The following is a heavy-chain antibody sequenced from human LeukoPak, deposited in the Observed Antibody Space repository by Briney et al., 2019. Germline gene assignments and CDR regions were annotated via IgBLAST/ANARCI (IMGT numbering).Heavy chain of an antibody. D-gene: IGHD3-22*01. CDR2: INPNSGGT. CDR1: GYTFTAYY. V-gene: IGHV1-2*02. J-gene: IGHJ5*02. Sequence: ASVKVSCKASGYTFTAYYMHWVRQAPGQGLEWMGWINPNSGGTNYAQKFQGRVTMTRDTSISTAYMELSRLRSDDTAVYYCARERYYDSSGYLNWFDPWGQGTLVTVSS. CDR3: ARERYYDSSGYLNWFDP.